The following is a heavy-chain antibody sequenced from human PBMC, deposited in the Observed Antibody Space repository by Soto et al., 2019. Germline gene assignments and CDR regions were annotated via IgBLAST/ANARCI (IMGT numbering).Heavy chain of an antibody. Sequence: ASVKVSCKXSGYTFTGYYMHWVRQAPGQGLEWMGWINPNSGGTNYAQKFQGRVTMTRDTSISTAYMELSRLRSDDTAVYYCARVNSVAGSDFDYWGQGTLVTVSS. CDR3: ARVNSVAGSDFDY. D-gene: IGHD6-19*01. J-gene: IGHJ4*02. CDR1: GYTFTGYY. V-gene: IGHV1-2*02. CDR2: INPNSGGT.